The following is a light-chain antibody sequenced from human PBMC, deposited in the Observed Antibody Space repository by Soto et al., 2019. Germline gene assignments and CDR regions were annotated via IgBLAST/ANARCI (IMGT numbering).Light chain of an antibody. Sequence: DIQMTQSPSTLSASAGDTVIMTCRASQSVNNWLAWYQQKPGRAPKLLIYKASILETGVPSRFSGSGFGTEFTLTISGLQPDDFATYYCQQFDSYSPTFGPGTKVDI. CDR2: KAS. CDR1: QSVNNW. V-gene: IGKV1-5*03. J-gene: IGKJ3*01. CDR3: QQFDSYSPT.